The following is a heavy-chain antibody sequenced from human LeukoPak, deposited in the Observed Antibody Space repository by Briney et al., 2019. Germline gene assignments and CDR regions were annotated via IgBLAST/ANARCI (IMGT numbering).Heavy chain of an antibody. V-gene: IGHV4-4*02. CDR2: IYHSGST. Sequence: SETLSLTCAVSGGSISSSNWWSWVRQPPGKGLEWIGEIYHSGSTNYNPSLKSRVTISVDKSKNQFSLKLSSVTAADTAVYYCVGSGYPYNLDYWGQGTLVTVSS. CDR1: GGSISSSNW. J-gene: IGHJ4*02. CDR3: VGSGYPYNLDY. D-gene: IGHD3-22*01.